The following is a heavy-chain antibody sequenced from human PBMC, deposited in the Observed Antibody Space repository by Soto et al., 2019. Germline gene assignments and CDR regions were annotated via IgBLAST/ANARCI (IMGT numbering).Heavy chain of an antibody. CDR3: ARDIVLVPAAMSHWFDP. CDR2: LYYSGST. V-gene: IGHV4-30-4*01. J-gene: IGHJ5*02. CDR1: GGSITPYY. Sequence: SETLSLTCTISGGSITPYYWSWIRQPPGKGLEWIGYLYYSGSTYYNPSLKSRVTISVDTSKNQFSLKLSSVTAADTAVYYCARDIVLVPAAMSHWFDPWGQGTLVTVSS. D-gene: IGHD2-2*01.